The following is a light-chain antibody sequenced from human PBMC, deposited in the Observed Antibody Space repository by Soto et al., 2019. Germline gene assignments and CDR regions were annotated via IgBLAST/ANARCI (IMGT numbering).Light chain of an antibody. Sequence: DIQMTQSPSSLSASVGDRVTITCQASQDINIYLNWYQHKPGKAPQLLIYDASSLETGVPSRFSGDGSGTHFTFTITILQPEDIATYYCQQYDNLFTFGPGTTVDLK. V-gene: IGKV1-33*01. CDR3: QQYDNLFT. CDR2: DAS. CDR1: QDINIY. J-gene: IGKJ3*01.